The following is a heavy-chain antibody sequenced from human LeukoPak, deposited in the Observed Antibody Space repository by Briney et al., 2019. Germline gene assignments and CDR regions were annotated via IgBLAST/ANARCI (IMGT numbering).Heavy chain of an antibody. CDR1: GGSLSRGSYY. D-gene: IGHD5-12*01. J-gene: IGHJ6*04. CDR2: IYYSGST. CDR3: ARDLGGVATYYGMDV. V-gene: IGHV4-61*01. Sequence: SETLSLTCTVSGGSLSRGSYYWSWVRQSPGTGLEWIGYIYYSGSTNYNPSLKSRVTISLDTSKNQFSLKLSSVTAADTAVYYCARDLGGVATYYGMDVWGKGTTVTVSS.